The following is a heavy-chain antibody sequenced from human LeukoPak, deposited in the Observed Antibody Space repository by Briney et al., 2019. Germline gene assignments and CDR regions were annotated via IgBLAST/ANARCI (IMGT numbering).Heavy chain of an antibody. CDR3: ARVGGYSSGWYDGFDP. J-gene: IGHJ5*02. CDR2: IIPILGIA. Sequence: ASVNVSCKASGRTFSRYAIIWVRQAAGQGLEWMGRIIPILGIANYAQKFQGRVTITADKSTSTAYLELSSLRCEDTAVYYCARVGGYSSGWYDGFDPWGEGTLVTVSS. D-gene: IGHD6-19*01. CDR1: GRTFSRYA. V-gene: IGHV1-69*04.